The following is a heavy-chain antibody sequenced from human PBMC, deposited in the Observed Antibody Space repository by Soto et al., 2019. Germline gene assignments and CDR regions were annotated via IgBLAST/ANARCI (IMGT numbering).Heavy chain of an antibody. Sequence: QVQLVQSGAEVKKPGSSVKVSCKASGGTFSSYAISWVRQAPGQGLEWMGGIIPIFGTANYAQKFQGRVTITADKSTSTAYMELSRLRSEDTAVYYCARDRREVVAHSSGWYYFDYWGQGTLVTVSS. J-gene: IGHJ4*02. V-gene: IGHV1-69*06. CDR2: IIPIFGTA. CDR1: GGTFSSYA. CDR3: ARDRREVVAHSSGWYYFDY. D-gene: IGHD6-19*01.